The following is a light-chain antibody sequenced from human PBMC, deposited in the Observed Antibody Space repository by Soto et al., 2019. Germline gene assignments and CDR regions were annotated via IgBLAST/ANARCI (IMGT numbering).Light chain of an antibody. Sequence: QSALIQPASVSGSPGQSITISCTGTSSDLGFYNYVSWYQQHPGKAPKLMIYDVTNRPSGVSDRFSGSKSANTASLTISGLQADDEADYYCASYTTSPSYVFGTGTKVTVL. V-gene: IGLV2-14*01. CDR1: SSDLGFYNY. CDR2: DVT. J-gene: IGLJ1*01. CDR3: ASYTTSPSYV.